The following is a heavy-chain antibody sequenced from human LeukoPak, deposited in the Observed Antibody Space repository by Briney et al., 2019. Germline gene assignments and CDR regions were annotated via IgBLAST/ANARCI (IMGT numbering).Heavy chain of an antibody. D-gene: IGHD4-17*01. Sequence: GGSLRLSCAASGFTFSDYALIWVRQAPGKGLEWISAIRGTGGTTYYADSVKGRCTISRDNSRNTMYLQMNSLRAEDTALYFCGKDPNGDYVGAFDFWGPGTMVTVSS. CDR1: GFTFSDYA. CDR3: GKDPNGDYVGAFDF. J-gene: IGHJ3*01. V-gene: IGHV3-23*01. CDR2: IRGTGGTT.